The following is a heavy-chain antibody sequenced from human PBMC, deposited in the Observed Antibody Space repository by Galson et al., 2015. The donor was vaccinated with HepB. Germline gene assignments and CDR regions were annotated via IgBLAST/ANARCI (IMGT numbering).Heavy chain of an antibody. CDR1: GFTFSSYA. CDR3: AREERTQYSGSYRP. D-gene: IGHD1-26*01. Sequence: SLRLSCAASGFTFSSYAMHWVRQAPGKGLEWVAFITYDGSNKNYADSVKGRFTISRDNSKNTLYLQMNSLRAEDTAVYYCAREERTQYSGSYRPWGQGTLVTVSS. CDR2: ITYDGSNK. J-gene: IGHJ5*02. V-gene: IGHV3-30*04.